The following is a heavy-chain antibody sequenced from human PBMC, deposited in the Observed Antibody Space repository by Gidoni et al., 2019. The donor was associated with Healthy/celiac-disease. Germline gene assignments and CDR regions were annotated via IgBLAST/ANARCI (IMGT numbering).Heavy chain of an antibody. CDR3: ARAPREEGYFDY. CDR1: GYSISSGYY. J-gene: IGHJ4*02. V-gene: IGHV4-38-2*02. Sequence: QVQLQESGPGLVTPSETLSLTCTVSGYSISSGYYWGWIRQPPGKGLEWIGSIYHSGSTYYNPSLKGQVTISVDTAKNQFSLKLSSVTAADTAVYYCARAPREEGYFDYWGQGTLVTVSS. CDR2: IYHSGST.